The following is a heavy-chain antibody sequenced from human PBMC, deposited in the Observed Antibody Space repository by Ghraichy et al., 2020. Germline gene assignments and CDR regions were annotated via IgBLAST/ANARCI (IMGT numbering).Heavy chain of an antibody. CDR2: IYSGGST. CDR1: GFTVSSNY. Sequence: GESLNISCAASGFTVSSNYMSWVRQAPGKGLEWVSVIYSGGSTYYADSVKGRFTISRDNSKNTLYLQMNSLRAEDTAVYYCARDGSAPLWGQGTMVTVSS. J-gene: IGHJ3*01. D-gene: IGHD2-15*01. CDR3: ARDGSAPL. V-gene: IGHV3-53*01.